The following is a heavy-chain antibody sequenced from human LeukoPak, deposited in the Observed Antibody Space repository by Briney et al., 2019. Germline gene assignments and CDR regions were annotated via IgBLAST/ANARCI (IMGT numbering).Heavy chain of an antibody. Sequence: GGSLRLSCAASGFTFSSYAMSWVRQAPGKGLEWVSAISGSGGSTYYADSVKGRFTISRDNSKNTLYLQMNSLRAEDTAVYYCAKDPRRGIGARPIPGYWGQGTLVTVSS. V-gene: IGHV3-23*01. CDR1: GFTFSSYA. CDR3: AKDPRRGIGARPIPGY. D-gene: IGHD6-6*01. J-gene: IGHJ4*02. CDR2: ISGSGGST.